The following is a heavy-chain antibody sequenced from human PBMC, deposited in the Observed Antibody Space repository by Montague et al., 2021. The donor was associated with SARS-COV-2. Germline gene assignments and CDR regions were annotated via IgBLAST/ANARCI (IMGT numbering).Heavy chain of an antibody. CDR3: ARCKTRDLEADPDAFDV. CDR2: VYYRGTA. V-gene: IGHV4-39*01. J-gene: IGHJ3*01. D-gene: IGHD1-1*01. Sequence: SETLSLTCTISRGSVDDTNYYWGWIRQPPGKGLEWIGTVYYRGTAYYNPSLKSRVTISVHSSENQFSLNMISLSAADTALYYCARCKTRDLEADPDAFDVWGQGTMVTVSS. CDR1: RGSVDDTNYY.